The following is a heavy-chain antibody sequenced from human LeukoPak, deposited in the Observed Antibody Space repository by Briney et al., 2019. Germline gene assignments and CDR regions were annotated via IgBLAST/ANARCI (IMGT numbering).Heavy chain of an antibody. CDR1: GFTFSGYG. D-gene: IGHD4-17*01. CDR2: ISYDGSNK. Sequence: TGGSLRLSCAVSGFTFSGYGMHWVRQAPGKGLGSVAVISYDGSNKYYADSVKGRFTISRDNAKNSLYLQMNSLRAEDTALYYCAKDRHAVSRRYYFDYWGQGTLVTVSS. CDR3: AKDRHAVSRRYYFDY. V-gene: IGHV3-30*18. J-gene: IGHJ4*02.